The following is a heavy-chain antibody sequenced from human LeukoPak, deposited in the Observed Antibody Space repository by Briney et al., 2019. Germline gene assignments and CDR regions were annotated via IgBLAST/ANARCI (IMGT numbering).Heavy chain of an antibody. CDR1: GYTFTGYY. V-gene: IGHV1-2*02. Sequence: ASVKVSCKASGYTFTGYYMHWVRQAPGQGLEWMGWINPNSGGTNYAQKFQGRVTMTRDMSTSTVYMELSSLRSEDTAVYYCALTGAYCGGDCYSYAFDIWGQGTMVTVSS. CDR3: ALTGAYCGGDCYSYAFDI. J-gene: IGHJ3*02. D-gene: IGHD2-21*02. CDR2: INPNSGGT.